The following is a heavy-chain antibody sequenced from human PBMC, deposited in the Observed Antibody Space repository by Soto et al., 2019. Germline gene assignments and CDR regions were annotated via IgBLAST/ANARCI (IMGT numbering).Heavy chain of an antibody. CDR2: IYYSGST. D-gene: IGHD3-22*01. CDR1: GGSISSGDYY. Sequence: SETLSLTCTVSGGSISSGDYYWSWIRQPPGKGLEWIGYIYYSGSTYYNPSLKSRVTISVDTSKNQFSLKLSSVTAADPAVYYCASGTWLDSSVYAPTDYWGQGTLVTVSS. CDR3: ASGTWLDSSVYAPTDY. J-gene: IGHJ4*02. V-gene: IGHV4-30-4*01.